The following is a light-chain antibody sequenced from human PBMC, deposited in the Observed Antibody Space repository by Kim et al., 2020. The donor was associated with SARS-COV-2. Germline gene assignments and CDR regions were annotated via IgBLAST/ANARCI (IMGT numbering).Light chain of an antibody. CDR2: GKN. Sequence: ALGHPVSIKCQGDSLRSYYASWYQQKPGQAPVLVIYGKNNRPSGIPDRFSGSSSGNTASLTITGAQAEDEADYYCNSRDSSGNHYVFGTGTKVTVL. J-gene: IGLJ1*01. CDR3: NSRDSSGNHYV. V-gene: IGLV3-19*01. CDR1: SLRSYY.